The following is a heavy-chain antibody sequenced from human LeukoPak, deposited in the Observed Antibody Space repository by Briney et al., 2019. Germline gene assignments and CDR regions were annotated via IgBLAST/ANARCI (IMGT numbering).Heavy chain of an antibody. CDR3: ARGSFYYDNRGPGDF. CDR2: INHGGST. J-gene: IGHJ4*02. V-gene: IGHV4-34*01. CDR1: VGSFSGY. Sequence: SETLSLTCTVYVGSFSGYWSWIRQPPGKGLEWIGEINHGGSTNYNPSLKSRVTISLDTSKSQFSLNLSSVTAADTAVYYCARGSFYYDNRGPGDFWGQGTLVTVSS. D-gene: IGHD3-22*01.